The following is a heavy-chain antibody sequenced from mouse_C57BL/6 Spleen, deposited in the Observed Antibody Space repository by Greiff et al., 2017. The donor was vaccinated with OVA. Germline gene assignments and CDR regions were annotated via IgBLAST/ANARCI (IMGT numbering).Heavy chain of an antibody. D-gene: IGHD2-3*01. V-gene: IGHV1-43*01. J-gene: IGHJ2*01. CDR1: GYSFTGYY. CDR2: INPSTGGT. CDR3: ARYDGYSFFDY. Sequence: VQLQQSGPELVKPGASVKISCKASGYSFTGYYMHWVKQSSEKSLEWIGEINPSTGGTSYNQKFKGKATSTVDKSSSTAYMQLKSLTSEDSAVYYCARYDGYSFFDYWGQGTTLTVSS.